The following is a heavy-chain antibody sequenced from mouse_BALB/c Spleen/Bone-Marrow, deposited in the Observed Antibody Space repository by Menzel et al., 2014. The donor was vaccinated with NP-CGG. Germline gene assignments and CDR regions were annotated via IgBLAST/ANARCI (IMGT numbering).Heavy chain of an antibody. CDR1: GYSFTSYS. CDR3: TREGTDKGISGHFYY. CDR2: ISPCNAYS. D-gene: IGHD1-3*01. V-gene: IGHV1-4*01. Sequence: QVQLQDSGAELARPGASVKMSCKASGYSFTSYSMHWIKQRHGQGLEWIAYISPCNAYSDYNQKFKDRATVTVDKSSSTPYMQLNSLTAEDSAGYYCTREGTDKGISGHFYYWGQGTT. J-gene: IGHJ2*01.